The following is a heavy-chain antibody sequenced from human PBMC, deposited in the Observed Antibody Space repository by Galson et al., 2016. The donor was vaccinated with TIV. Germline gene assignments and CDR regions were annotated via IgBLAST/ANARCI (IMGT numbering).Heavy chain of an antibody. CDR1: GYTFSDYY. Sequence: SVKVSCKASGYTFSDYYLHWVRQAPEQGLEWMGWINPQTGGTIYAQKFQGRVTLTRDTTISTVYMDVSGLTYDDTAVYYCARGYGWDPDYWGQGTLVTVSS. CDR3: ARGYGWDPDY. V-gene: IGHV1-2*02. D-gene: IGHD3-10*01. CDR2: INPQTGGT. J-gene: IGHJ4*02.